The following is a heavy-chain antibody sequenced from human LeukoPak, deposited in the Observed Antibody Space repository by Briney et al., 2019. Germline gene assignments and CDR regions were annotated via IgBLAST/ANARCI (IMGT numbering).Heavy chain of an antibody. CDR3: AMGWRGTDDPSVY. Sequence: GESLKISGKGSEYSFTTYWIGWVRQMHGKGLEWVAIIYPGDSDTRYSTSFQGQFPIPVDKSITHAYLQWSSLKASDIAIYYCAMGWRGTDDPSVYWSQGTLVTVSS. D-gene: IGHD3-16*01. V-gene: IGHV5-51*01. CDR1: EYSFTTYW. CDR2: IYPGDSDT. J-gene: IGHJ4*02.